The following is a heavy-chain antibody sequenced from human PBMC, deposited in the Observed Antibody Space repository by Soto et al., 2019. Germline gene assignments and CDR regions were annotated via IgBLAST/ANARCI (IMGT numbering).Heavy chain of an antibody. J-gene: IGHJ4*02. Sequence: QVQLQESGPGLVKPLETLSLTCTVPGGSITSYYWSWVRQPPGKGLEWIGYIYYNGNINYNPSLKSLLTISLDTSKHQFSLRLSSVTAADTAVYYCATGRVYFGSEYWGQGTLVTVSS. V-gene: IGHV4-59*01. CDR3: ATGRVYFGSEY. CDR2: IYYNGNI. D-gene: IGHD3-10*01. CDR1: GGSITSYY.